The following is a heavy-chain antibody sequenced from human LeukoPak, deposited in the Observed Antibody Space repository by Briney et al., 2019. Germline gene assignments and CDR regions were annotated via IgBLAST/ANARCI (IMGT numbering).Heavy chain of an antibody. CDR3: ARVTEYVDYGNYLDC. Sequence: GGSLRLSCAASGFTFSSYAVSWVRQAPGKGLEWVSAVSGSGGSTFYAESVKGRFSISRDNSRNMLYLQMNTLRAEDTAIYYCARVTEYVDYGNYLDCWGQGTLVTVSS. J-gene: IGHJ4*02. CDR1: GFTFSSYA. V-gene: IGHV3-23*01. D-gene: IGHD4-17*01. CDR2: VSGSGGST.